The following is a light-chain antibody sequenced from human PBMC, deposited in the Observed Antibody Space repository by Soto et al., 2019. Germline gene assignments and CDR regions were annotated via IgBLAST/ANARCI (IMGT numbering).Light chain of an antibody. V-gene: IGLV2-14*01. CDR2: EVS. Sequence: QSVLTQPASVSGSPGQSITISCTGTSSDVVNYNYVSWYQQHPGKAPKLLIYEVSNRPSGVSNRFSGSKSANTASLTISGLQAEDEADYYCSSYTRSTTRVFGGGTKVTVL. CDR1: SSDVVNYNY. CDR3: SSYTRSTTRV. J-gene: IGLJ2*01.